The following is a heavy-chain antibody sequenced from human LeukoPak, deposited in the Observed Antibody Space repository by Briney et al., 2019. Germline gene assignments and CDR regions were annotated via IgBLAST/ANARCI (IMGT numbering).Heavy chain of an antibody. CDR1: GFTFSSYS. CDR2: IWYDGSNK. D-gene: IGHD6-25*01. V-gene: IGHV3-33*06. Sequence: GGSLRLSCAASGFTFSSYSMNWVRQAPGKGLEWVAVIWYDGSNKYYADSVKGRFTISRDNSQNTLYLQLNSLRAEDTAVYYCAKRGSAWDLDYWGQGTLVTVSS. CDR3: AKRGSAWDLDY. J-gene: IGHJ4*02.